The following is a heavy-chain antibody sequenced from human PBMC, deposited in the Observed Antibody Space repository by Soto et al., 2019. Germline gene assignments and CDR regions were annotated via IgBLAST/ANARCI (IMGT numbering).Heavy chain of an antibody. J-gene: IGHJ4*02. V-gene: IGHV1-18*01. Sequence: QVQLVQSGAEVKKPGASLKAPCRAPVYTLTSYGISWVRKAPGEGLGWMGWISAYNGNTNYAQRLQGRVTMTTDTSTSTAYMELRSLGSDDTAVYYCARGQQWLVPWGQGTLVTVSS. CDR2: ISAYNGNT. CDR3: ARGQQWLVP. D-gene: IGHD6-19*01. CDR1: VYTLTSYG.